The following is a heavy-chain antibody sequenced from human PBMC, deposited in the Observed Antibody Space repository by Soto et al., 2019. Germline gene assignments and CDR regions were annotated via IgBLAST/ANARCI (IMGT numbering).Heavy chain of an antibody. D-gene: IGHD3-22*01. CDR3: ARDVGGGWLYDSSGYYGY. V-gene: IGHV3-7*01. CDR1: GFTFSSYW. CDR2: IKQDGSEK. J-gene: IGHJ4*02. Sequence: HPWGSLRLSCAASGFTFSSYWMSWVRQAPGKWLGWVANIKQDGSEKYYVDSVKGRFTISRDNAKTSLYLQMNSLRAEDTAVYYCARDVGGGWLYDSSGYYGYWGQGTLVTVSS.